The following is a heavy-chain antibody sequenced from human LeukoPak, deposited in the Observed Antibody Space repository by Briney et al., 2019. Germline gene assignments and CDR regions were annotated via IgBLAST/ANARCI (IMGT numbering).Heavy chain of an antibody. CDR3: ARWPREDYDILTGYEYYYYGMDV. V-gene: IGHV1-2*02. J-gene: IGHJ6*02. CDR2: SNPNSGGT. D-gene: IGHD3-9*01. Sequence: ASVKVSCKASGYTFTGYYMYWVRQAPGQGLEWMGWSNPNSGGTNYAQKFQGRVTMTRDTSISTAYMELSRLRSDDTAVYYCARWPREDYDILTGYEYYYYGMDVWGQGTTVTVSS. CDR1: GYTFTGYY.